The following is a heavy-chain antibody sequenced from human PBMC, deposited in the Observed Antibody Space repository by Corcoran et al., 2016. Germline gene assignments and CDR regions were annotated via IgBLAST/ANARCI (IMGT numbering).Heavy chain of an antibody. CDR1: GGTFSSYA. V-gene: IGHV1-69*06. D-gene: IGHD1-26*01. CDR2: IIPIFGTA. J-gene: IGHJ6*02. CDR3: ASSDGVSAPVGCPYYYYYGMDV. Sequence: QVQLVQSGAEVKKPGSSVKVSCKASGGTFSSYAISWVRQAPGQGLEWMGGIIPIFGTANYAQKFQGRVTITADKSTSTAYMELSSLRSEDTAVYYCASSDGVSAPVGCPYYYYYGMDVWGQGTTVTVSS.